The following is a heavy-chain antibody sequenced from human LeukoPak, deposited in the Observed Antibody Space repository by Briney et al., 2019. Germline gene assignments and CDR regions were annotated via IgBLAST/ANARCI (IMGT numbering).Heavy chain of an antibody. D-gene: IGHD3-22*01. Sequence: GSSVKVSCKASGGTFSSHGFSSVRQAPGQGLEWVGGIIPIFGATNYAQKFQGRVTITTDDSTSTGYMELSSLRSEDTAVYYCARRWHHSSGYYLFDYWGQGTLVTVSS. CDR2: IIPIFGAT. J-gene: IGHJ4*02. V-gene: IGHV1-69*05. CDR1: GGTFSSHG. CDR3: ARRWHHSSGYYLFDY.